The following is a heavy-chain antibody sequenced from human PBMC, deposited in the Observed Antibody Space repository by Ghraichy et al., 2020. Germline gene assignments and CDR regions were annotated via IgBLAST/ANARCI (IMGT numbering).Heavy chain of an antibody. CDR1: GLTFSNYA. D-gene: IGHD3-16*01. V-gene: IGHV3-23*01. CDR2: ISGSGGST. J-gene: IGHJ4*02. CDR3: AKCDVGGRPYYFAY. Sequence: GGSLRLSCAASGLTFSNYAMSWVRQAPGKGLEWVSAISGSGGSTYYADSVKGRFTISRDNSKNTLYLQMNSLRAEDTAVYYCAKCDVGGRPYYFAYWGQGTLGTVPS.